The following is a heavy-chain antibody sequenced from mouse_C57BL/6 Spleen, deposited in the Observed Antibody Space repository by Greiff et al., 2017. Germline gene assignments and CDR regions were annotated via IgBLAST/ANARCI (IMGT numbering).Heavy chain of an antibody. CDR1: GYTFTSYW. V-gene: IGHV1-53*01. CDR3: ARSYGNYVSWFAY. J-gene: IGHJ3*01. Sequence: QVQLKQPGTELVKPGASVKLSCTASGYTFTSYWMHWVKQRPGQGLEWIGNINPSNGGTNYNEKFKRKATLTVDKSSSTAYVQLSSLTSEDSAVYYCARSYGNYVSWFAYWGQGTLVTVSA. CDR2: INPSNGGT. D-gene: IGHD2-1*01.